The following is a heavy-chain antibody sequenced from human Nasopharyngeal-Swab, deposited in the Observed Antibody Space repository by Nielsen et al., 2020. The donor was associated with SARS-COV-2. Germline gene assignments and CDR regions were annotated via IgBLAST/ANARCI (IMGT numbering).Heavy chain of an antibody. J-gene: IGHJ4*02. D-gene: IGHD3-16*01. V-gene: IGHV4-59*12. CDR3: ARGGRRAVDY. CDR1: GDSISNYY. Sequence: SETLSLTCSISGDSISNYYWTWIRQPPGKGLEWIGYIYYSENTNYNPSLKSRVTISVDTAISTAYLQWNSLKPSDTAMYFCARGGRRAVDYWGQGTLVTVSS. CDR2: IYYSENT.